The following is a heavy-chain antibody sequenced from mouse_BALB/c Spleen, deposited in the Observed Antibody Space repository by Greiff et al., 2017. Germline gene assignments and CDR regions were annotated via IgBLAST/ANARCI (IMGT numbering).Heavy chain of an antibody. Sequence: VQLQQPGAELVKPGASVKLSCKASGYTFTSYWMHWVKQRPGQGLEWIGEIDPSDSYTNYNQKFKGKATLTVDKSSSTAYMQLSSLTSEDSAVYYCARGNYGRGFAYWGQGTLVTVSA. V-gene: IGHV1-69*02. CDR2: IDPSDSYT. J-gene: IGHJ3*01. CDR1: GYTFTSYW. CDR3: ARGNYGRGFAY. D-gene: IGHD1-1*01.